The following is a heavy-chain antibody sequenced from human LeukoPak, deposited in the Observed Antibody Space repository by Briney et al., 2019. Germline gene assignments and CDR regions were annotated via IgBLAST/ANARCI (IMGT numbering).Heavy chain of an antibody. D-gene: IGHD3-22*01. Sequence: GGSLRLSCAASGFTFSSYTLNWVRQAPGKGLEWVSSINASGSFVYYADSVKGRFTISRDNSKNTLYLQMSSLRAEDTAVYYCAKESYYDSSGYFPVGFAFDIWGQGTMVTVSS. CDR3: AKESYYDSSGYFPVGFAFDI. J-gene: IGHJ3*02. V-gene: IGHV3-23*01. CDR2: INASGSFV. CDR1: GFTFSSYT.